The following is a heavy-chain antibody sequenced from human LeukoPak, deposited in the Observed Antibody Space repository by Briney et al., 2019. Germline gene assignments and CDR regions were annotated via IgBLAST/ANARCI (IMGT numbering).Heavy chain of an antibody. CDR3: ARDPLYSSGPISHDF. V-gene: IGHV1-2*02. CDR1: GYTFIGFY. Sequence: ASVKVSCKASGYTFIGFYIHWVRQAPGQGLEWMGWINSNSCVPNYAQKFQGRVTMTRDTSISTAYIQLSSLRSDDTAVYYCARDPLYSSGPISHDFWGQGTLVTVCS. D-gene: IGHD3-22*01. J-gene: IGHJ4*02. CDR2: INSNSCVP.